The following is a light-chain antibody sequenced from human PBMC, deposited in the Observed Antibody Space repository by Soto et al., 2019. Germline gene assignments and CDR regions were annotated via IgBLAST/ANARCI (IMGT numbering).Light chain of an antibody. CDR2: GAS. J-gene: IGKJ1*01. Sequence: ERVLTPSPCTLSLTPGERAPLSCRASQSVSNNYLAWYQQKPGQAPRLLIYGASNRATGIPDGFSGSGSGTDFTLTISRLEPEDFAVYYCQQYGSSGTFGQGTKVDIK. CDR3: QQYGSSGT. CDR1: QSVSNNY. V-gene: IGKV3-20*01.